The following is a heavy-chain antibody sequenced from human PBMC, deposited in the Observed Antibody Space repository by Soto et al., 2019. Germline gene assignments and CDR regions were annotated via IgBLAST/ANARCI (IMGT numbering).Heavy chain of an antibody. CDR3: AASGTLSNCGYDLSVVVVAATRNYYYGMDV. Sequence: ASVKVSCKASGFTFTSSAVQWVRQARGQRLEWIGWIVVGSGNTNYAQKFQERVTITRDMSTSTAYMELSSLRSEDTAVYYCAASGTLSNCGYDLSVVVVAATRNYYYGMDVWGQGTTVTVSS. V-gene: IGHV1-58*01. CDR2: IVVGSGNT. CDR1: GFTFTSSA. D-gene: IGHD2-15*01. J-gene: IGHJ6*02.